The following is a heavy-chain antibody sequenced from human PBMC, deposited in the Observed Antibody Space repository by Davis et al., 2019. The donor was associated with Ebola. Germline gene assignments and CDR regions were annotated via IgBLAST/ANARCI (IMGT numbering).Heavy chain of an antibody. D-gene: IGHD4-17*01. CDR1: GDSISSSNW. J-gene: IGHJ6*02. Sequence: MPSETLSLTCAVSGDSISSSNWWSWVRQPPGKGLEWIGEIYHSGSTNYNPSLKSRVTISVDKSKNQFSLKLSSVTAADTAVYYCARDDYGDYHYGMDVWGQGTTVTVSS. CDR3: ARDDYGDYHYGMDV. CDR2: IYHSGST. V-gene: IGHV4-4*02.